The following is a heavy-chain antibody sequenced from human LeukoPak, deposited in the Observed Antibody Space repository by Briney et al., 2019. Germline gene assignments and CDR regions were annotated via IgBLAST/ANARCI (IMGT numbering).Heavy chain of an antibody. CDR1: GGTFSSYA. CDR3: ARGYYYDSSSYSNFDY. V-gene: IGHV1-69*13. CDR2: IIPIFGTA. J-gene: IGHJ4*02. D-gene: IGHD3-22*01. Sequence: SVKVSCKASGGTFSSYAISWVRQAPGQGLEWMGGIIPIFGTANYAQKFQGRVTITADESTSTAYMELSSLRSEDTAVYYCARGYYYDSSSYSNFDYWGQGTLVTVSS.